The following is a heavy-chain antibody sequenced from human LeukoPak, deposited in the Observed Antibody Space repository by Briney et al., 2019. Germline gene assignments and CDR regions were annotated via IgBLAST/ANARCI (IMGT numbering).Heavy chain of an antibody. CDR3: ARAGPCDSSGYYFDY. Sequence: SETLSLTCAVYDGSFSGYYWSWIRQPPGKGLEWIGEINHSGSTNYNPSLKSRVTISVDTSKNQFSLKLSSVTAADTAVYYCARAGPCDSSGYYFDYWGQGTMVTVSS. CDR1: DGSFSGYY. J-gene: IGHJ4*03. D-gene: IGHD3-22*01. CDR2: INHSGST. V-gene: IGHV4-34*01.